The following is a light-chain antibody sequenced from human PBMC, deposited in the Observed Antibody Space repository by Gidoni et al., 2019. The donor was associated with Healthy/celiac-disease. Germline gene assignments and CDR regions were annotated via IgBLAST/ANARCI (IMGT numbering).Light chain of an antibody. J-gene: IGLJ2*01. CDR2: LTSDGSH. V-gene: IGLV4-69*01. CDR3: QTWGTGIRV. Sequence: QLVLTQSPSASASLGASVKLTCTLRSGHSSYAIACHQQQPEKGPRYLMKLTSDGSHSKGDGIPDRFSGSSSGAERYLTISSLQSEDEADYYCQTWGTGIRVFGGGTKLTVL. CDR1: SGHSSYA.